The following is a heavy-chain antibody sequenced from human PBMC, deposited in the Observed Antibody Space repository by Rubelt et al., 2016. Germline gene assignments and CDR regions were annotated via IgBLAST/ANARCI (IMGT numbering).Heavy chain of an antibody. J-gene: IGHJ3*01. CDR2: IRNQDYGETK. CDR1: GFTFGEYP. CDR3: ARACRISGDAFDV. D-gene: IGHD3-10*01. V-gene: IGHV3-49*04. Sequence: EVQLVESGGVVVQPGGSLRLSCTASGFTFGEYPMSWVRQTSGKGLEWVSYIRNQDYGETKEYAASVRGRFTMSKDNSERRAYLQMNSLKVEDTAIYYCARACRISGDAFDVWGQGTVVIVSS.